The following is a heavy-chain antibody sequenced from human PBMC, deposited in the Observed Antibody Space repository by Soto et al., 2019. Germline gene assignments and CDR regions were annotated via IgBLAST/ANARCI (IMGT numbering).Heavy chain of an antibody. D-gene: IGHD6-6*01. V-gene: IGHV4-59*01. CDR2: IYYSGST. CDR3: ARGAAPYYYYGMDV. J-gene: IGHJ6*02. CDR1: GGSIGSFY. Sequence: PSETLSLTCTFSGGSIGSFYWSWIRQPPGKGLEWIGYIYYSGSTNYNPSLKSRVTISVDTSKSQFSLKLSSVTAAYTAVYYCARGAAPYYYYGMDVWGQGTTVTVS.